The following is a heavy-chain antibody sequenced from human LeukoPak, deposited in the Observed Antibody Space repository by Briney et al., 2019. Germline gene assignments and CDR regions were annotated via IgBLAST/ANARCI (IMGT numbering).Heavy chain of an antibody. D-gene: IGHD5-18*01. CDR3: ARQTAKNVDTARFDY. Sequence: SETLSLTCTVAGGSINNYYWSWIRQPPGKGLEWIGYIYYSGSTNYNPSLNSRVNISLDTSKNQFSLRLSSVTAADTAVYYCARQTAKNVDTARFDYWGQGTLVTVSS. V-gene: IGHV4-59*08. CDR2: IYYSGST. J-gene: IGHJ4*02. CDR1: GGSINNYY.